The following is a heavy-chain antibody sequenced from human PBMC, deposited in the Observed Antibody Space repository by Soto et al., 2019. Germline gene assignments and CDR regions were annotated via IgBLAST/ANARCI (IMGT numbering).Heavy chain of an antibody. CDR1: AITFSSYA. J-gene: IGHJ6*02. V-gene: IGHV3-23*01. D-gene: IGHD3-3*01. CDR2: ISGSGGAT. Sequence: VSLRFSCAASAITFSSYAMSWVRQAPGKGLEWVSGISGSGGATYYADSVKGRFTISRDNSKNTLYLQMNSLGDDDTAVYYCAKEYIEVFGVNTPDGMDVWGQVTTVT. CDR3: AKEYIEVFGVNTPDGMDV.